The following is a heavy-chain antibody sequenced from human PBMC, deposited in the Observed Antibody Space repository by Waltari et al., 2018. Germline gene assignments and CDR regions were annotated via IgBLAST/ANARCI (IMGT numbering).Heavy chain of an antibody. Sequence: EVQLLESGGDLVQPGGSLRLSCAASGITFSNCAINWVRLAPGTGREGDSAITVGDETYDADSVKGRFTISRDTSKDTVYLHMNGLRAEDTAVYYCATPFYNWDDPLHSWGPGTLVTVSS. V-gene: IGHV3-23*01. CDR3: ATPFYNWDDPLHS. CDR2: ITVGDET. CDR1: GITFSNCA. D-gene: IGHD1-20*01. J-gene: IGHJ4*02.